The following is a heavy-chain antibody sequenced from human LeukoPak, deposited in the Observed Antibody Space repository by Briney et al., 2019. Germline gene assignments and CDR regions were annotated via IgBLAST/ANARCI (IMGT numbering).Heavy chain of an antibody. D-gene: IGHD4-17*01. J-gene: IGHJ3*02. Sequence: PSETLSLTCSVSGGSISSYYWNWIRQPAGKGLEWIGRVYTSGSTNYNPSLKSRVTMSVDTSKNQFSLKLSSVTAADTAVYYCARPTYDYGDYAGAFDIWGQGTMVTVSS. V-gene: IGHV4-4*07. CDR3: ARPTYDYGDYAGAFDI. CDR1: GGSISSYY. CDR2: VYTSGST.